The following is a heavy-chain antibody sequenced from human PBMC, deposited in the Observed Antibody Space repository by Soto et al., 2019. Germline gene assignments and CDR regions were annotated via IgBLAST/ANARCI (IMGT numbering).Heavy chain of an antibody. V-gene: IGHV4-30-4*01. CDR1: GGSISSGDYY. CDR3: ARVGAPSPYPDSSGYYYYFDY. Sequence: SETLSLTCTVSGGSISSGDYYWSWIRQPPGKGLEWIGYIYYSGSTYYNPSLKSRVTISVDTSKNQFSLKLSSVTAADTAVYYCARVGAPSPYPDSSGYYYYFDYWGQGTLVTVSS. CDR2: IYYSGST. D-gene: IGHD3-22*01. J-gene: IGHJ4*02.